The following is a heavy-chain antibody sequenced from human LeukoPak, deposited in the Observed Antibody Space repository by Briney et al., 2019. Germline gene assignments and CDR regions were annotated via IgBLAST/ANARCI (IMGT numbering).Heavy chain of an antibody. J-gene: IGHJ4*02. CDR1: GFTFSSDS. CDR3: ARDYYDSSGYYYFDY. V-gene: IGHV3-21*01. D-gene: IGHD3-22*01. CDR2: ISSSSSYI. Sequence: GGSLRLSCAASGFTFSSDSMNWVRQAPGKGLEWVSSISSSSSYIYYADSVKGRFTISRDNAKNSLYLQMNSLRAEDTAVYYCARDYYDSSGYYYFDYWGQGTLVTVSS.